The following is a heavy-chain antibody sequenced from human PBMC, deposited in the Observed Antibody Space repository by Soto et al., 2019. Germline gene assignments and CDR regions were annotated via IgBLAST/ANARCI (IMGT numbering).Heavy chain of an antibody. CDR2: IIPIFGTA. V-gene: IGHV1-69*13. Sequence: GASVKVSCKASGGTFSSYTISWVRQAPGQGLEWMGGIIPIFGTANYAQKFQGRVTITADESTSTAYMELSSLRSEDTAVYYCARAQDYYYDSSEADLYYFDYWGQGTLVTVSS. J-gene: IGHJ4*02. CDR3: ARAQDYYYDSSEADLYYFDY. D-gene: IGHD3-22*01. CDR1: GGTFSSYT.